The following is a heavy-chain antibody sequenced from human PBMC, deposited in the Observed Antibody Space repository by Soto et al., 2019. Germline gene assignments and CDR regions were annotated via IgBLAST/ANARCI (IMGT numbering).Heavy chain of an antibody. CDR2: IKQEGSEK. J-gene: IGHJ5*02. CDR1: GFTFSTYW. CDR3: ARDSEMELLWFDP. V-gene: IGHV3-7*01. D-gene: IGHD1-7*01. Sequence: VQLVESGGGLVQPGGSLRLSCATSGFTFSTYWMSWVRQAPGKGLEWVANIKQEGSEKNYVDSVKGRFTISRDNAKNSLYLQMNSLRAEDTAVYYCARDSEMELLWFDPWGQGALVTVSS.